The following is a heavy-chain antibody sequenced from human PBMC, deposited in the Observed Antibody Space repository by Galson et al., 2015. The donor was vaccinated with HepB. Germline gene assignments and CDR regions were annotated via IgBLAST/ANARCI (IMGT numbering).Heavy chain of an antibody. J-gene: IGHJ4*02. CDR2: ISHSGST. CDR1: GGSFSGYS. Sequence: SETLSLTCAVFGGSFSGYSWTWIRQPPGKGLEWIGEISHSGSTNYNPPLKSRVTMSVDTSKNQFSLKLTSVTAADTAVYYCARGRILLSFGELREWGQGTLVTVSS. CDR3: ARGRILLSFGELRE. V-gene: IGHV4-34*01. D-gene: IGHD3-10*01.